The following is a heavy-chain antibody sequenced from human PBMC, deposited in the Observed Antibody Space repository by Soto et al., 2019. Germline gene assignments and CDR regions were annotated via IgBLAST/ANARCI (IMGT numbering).Heavy chain of an antibody. CDR2: IYSGGNT. V-gene: IGHV3-66*04. Sequence: EVQLVESGGGLVQPGGSLRLSCAASGFTVSSSYMGWVRQAPGKGLEWVSSIYSGGNTYYADSVRGRFTISTDNSKDTLYLQMNGLRLDDTSMYYCARHVGYYWYFDLWGRGTLVTVSS. J-gene: IGHJ2*01. D-gene: IGHD1-26*01. CDR3: ARHVGYYWYFDL. CDR1: GFTVSSSY.